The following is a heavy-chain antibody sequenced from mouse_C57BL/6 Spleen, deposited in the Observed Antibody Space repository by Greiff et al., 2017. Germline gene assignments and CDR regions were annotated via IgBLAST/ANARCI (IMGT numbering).Heavy chain of an antibody. J-gene: IGHJ3*01. CDR3: ARDGDSNLAWFAY. CDR1: GYTFTDYY. D-gene: IGHD2-5*01. V-gene: IGHV1-76*01. CDR2: IYPGSGNT. Sequence: QVQLQQSGAELVRPGASVKLSCKASGYTFTDYYINWVKQRPGQGLEWIARIYPGSGNTYYNEKFKGKATLTAEKSSSTAYMQLSSLTSEDSAVYFCARDGDSNLAWFAYWGQGTLVTVSA.